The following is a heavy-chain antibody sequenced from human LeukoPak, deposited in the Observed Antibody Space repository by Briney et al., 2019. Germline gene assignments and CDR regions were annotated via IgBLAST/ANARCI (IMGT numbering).Heavy chain of an antibody. J-gene: IGHJ4*02. D-gene: IGHD3-3*01. CDR3: ARGMPYYDFWSGYRPYFDY. CDR1: GGSFSGYY. CDR2: INHSGST. V-gene: IGHV4-34*01. Sequence: PSETLSLTCAVYGGSFSGYYWSWIRQPPGKGLEWIGEINHSGSTNYNPSLKSRVTISVGTSKNQFSLKLSSVTAADTAVYYCARGMPYYDFWSGYRPYFDYWGQGTLVTVSS.